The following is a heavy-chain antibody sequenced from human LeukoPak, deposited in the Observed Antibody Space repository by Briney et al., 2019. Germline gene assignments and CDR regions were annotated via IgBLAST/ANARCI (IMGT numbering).Heavy chain of an antibody. CDR3: ARSPRYYDFWSGSDWFDP. Sequence: SQTLSLTCTVSGGSISSGSYYWGWLRQPAGTGLEWIGRIYTSGSTNYNPSLKSRVTISVDTSKNQFSLKLSSVTAADTAVYYCARSPRYYDFWSGSDWFDPWGQGTLVTVSS. CDR1: GGSISSGSYY. CDR2: IYTSGST. V-gene: IGHV4-61*02. J-gene: IGHJ5*02. D-gene: IGHD3-3*01.